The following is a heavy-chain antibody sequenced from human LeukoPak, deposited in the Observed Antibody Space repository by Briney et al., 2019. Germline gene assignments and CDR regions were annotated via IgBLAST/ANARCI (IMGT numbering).Heavy chain of an antibody. J-gene: IGHJ5*01. CDR1: GYTFTGYL. Sequence: ASVKVSCKASGYTFTGYLMHWVRQAPGQGLQWMGWINPNIGDTHYAQKFRGRVTMTRDTSISTVYMELSRLTSDDTAVYYCARMDLYGGYSIGFDSWGQGTLVIVSS. V-gene: IGHV1-2*02. D-gene: IGHD4-23*01. CDR2: INPNIGDT. CDR3: ARMDLYGGYSIGFDS.